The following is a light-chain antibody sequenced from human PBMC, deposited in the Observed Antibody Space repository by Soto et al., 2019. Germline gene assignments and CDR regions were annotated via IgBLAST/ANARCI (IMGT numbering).Light chain of an antibody. CDR2: GAS. V-gene: IGKV1-6*02. J-gene: IGKJ1*01. CDR3: LQDFNYPRT. Sequence: AIQMTQFPSSLSASVGDRVTITCRASQGIRIDLAWYQQRPGKAPELLIYGASSLQGGVPSRFSGSGAATDFTLTISSLQPDDSATYYCLQDFNYPRTFGQGTKVEVK. CDR1: QGIRID.